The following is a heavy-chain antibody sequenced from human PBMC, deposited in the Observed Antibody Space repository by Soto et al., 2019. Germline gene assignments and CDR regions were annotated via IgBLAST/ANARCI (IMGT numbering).Heavy chain of an antibody. V-gene: IGHV4-39*01. CDR1: EGYTSRSRRH. Sequence: PSETLSQTCTVSEGYTSRSRRHGGWLRQPPGKWLEWIASIKYSGTTFYNPSLKSRVTLSVDTSKNQFALKLSSVTAAETAVYYCARHGITGSYYDAFDIWGQGTMVT. D-gene: IGHD1-26*01. J-gene: IGHJ3*02. CDR3: ARHGITGSYYDAFDI. CDR2: IKYSGTT.